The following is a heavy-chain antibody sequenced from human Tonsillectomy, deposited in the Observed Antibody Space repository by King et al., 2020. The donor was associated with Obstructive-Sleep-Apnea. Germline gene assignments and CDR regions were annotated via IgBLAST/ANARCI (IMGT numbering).Heavy chain of an antibody. CDR2: ISYDGSNK. J-gene: IGHJ4*02. D-gene: IGHD2-2*02. CDR3: ARASAILNYFDY. V-gene: IGHV3-30*03. Sequence: VQLVESGGGVVQPGRSLRLSCAASGFTFSSYAMHWVRQAPGKWLEWVAVISYDGSNKYYADSVKGRFTISRDNSKNTLYLQMNSLRAEDTAAYYCARASAILNYFDYWGQGTLVTVSS. CDR1: GFTFSSYA.